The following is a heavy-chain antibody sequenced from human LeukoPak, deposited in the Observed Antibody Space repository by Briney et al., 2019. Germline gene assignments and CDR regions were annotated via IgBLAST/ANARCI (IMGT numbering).Heavy chain of an antibody. CDR3: ARNSSDWYGYMDV. D-gene: IGHD6-19*01. CDR2: ISTYNGYA. Sequence: ASVKVSCKASGYTFNSYGISWGRHAPGQGLEWMGWISTYNGYANYAQRLQGRVTMTTETSTSTAYMELRSLRSDDTAVYYCARNSSDWYGYMDVWGKGTTVTVSS. V-gene: IGHV1-18*01. CDR1: GYTFNSYG. J-gene: IGHJ6*04.